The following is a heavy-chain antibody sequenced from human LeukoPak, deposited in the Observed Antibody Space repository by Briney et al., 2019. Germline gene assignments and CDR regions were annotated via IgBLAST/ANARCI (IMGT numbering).Heavy chain of an antibody. CDR1: GYIFTSYG. Sequence: ASVTVSCKASGYIFTSYGITWVRQAPGHGLEWMGWISAYNGNTNYAQKFQGRVTMTTDTSTSTAYMELRSLRSDDTAVYYCARVVAAAGGNWFDPWGQGPLVTVSS. D-gene: IGHD6-13*01. CDR2: ISAYNGNT. V-gene: IGHV1-18*01. CDR3: ARVVAAAGGNWFDP. J-gene: IGHJ5*02.